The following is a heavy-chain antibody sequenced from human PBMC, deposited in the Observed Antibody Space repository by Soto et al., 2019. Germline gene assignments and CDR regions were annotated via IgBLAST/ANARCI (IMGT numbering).Heavy chain of an antibody. J-gene: IGHJ4*02. Sequence: QVQLVESGGGVVQPGRSLRLSCAASGFTFSSYAMHWVRQAPGKGLEWVAVISYDGSNKYYADSVKGRFTISRDNSKNTLYLQMNSLRAEDTAVYYCARDTLSPDIVLVPAAIDYWGQGTLVTVSS. V-gene: IGHV3-30-3*01. D-gene: IGHD2-2*01. CDR3: ARDTLSPDIVLVPAAIDY. CDR1: GFTFSSYA. CDR2: ISYDGSNK.